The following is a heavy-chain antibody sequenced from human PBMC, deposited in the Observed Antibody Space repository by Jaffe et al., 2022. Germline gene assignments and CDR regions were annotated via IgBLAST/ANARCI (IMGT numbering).Heavy chain of an antibody. CDR2: IYTSGST. CDR3: ARDEGWVADY. Sequence: QVQLQESGPGLVKPSQTLSLTCTVSGGSISSGSYYWSWIRQPAGKGLEWIGRIYTSGSTNYNPSLKSRVTISVDTSKNQFSLKLSSVTAADTAVYYCARDEGWVADYWGQGTLVTVSS. CDR1: GGSISSGSYY. J-gene: IGHJ4*02. D-gene: IGHD6-19*01. V-gene: IGHV4-61*02.